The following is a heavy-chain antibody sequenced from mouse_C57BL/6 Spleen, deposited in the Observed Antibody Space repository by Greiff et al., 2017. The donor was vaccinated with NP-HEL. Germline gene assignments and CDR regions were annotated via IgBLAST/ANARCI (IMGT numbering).Heavy chain of an antibody. CDR1: GFNIKDYY. J-gene: IGHJ2*01. V-gene: IGHV14-1*01. D-gene: IGHD1-1*01. CDR2: IDPEDGDT. CDR3: TTYGSSLDY. Sequence: EVKLEESGAELVRPGASVKLSCTASGFNIKDYYMHWVKQRPEQGLEWIGRIDPEDGDTEYAPKFKGKATMTADKSSNTAYLQLSRLPSEDTAVYYCTTYGSSLDYWGQGTTLTVSS.